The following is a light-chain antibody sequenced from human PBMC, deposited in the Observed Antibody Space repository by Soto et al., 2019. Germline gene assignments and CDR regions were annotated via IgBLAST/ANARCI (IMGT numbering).Light chain of an antibody. CDR3: EQSYSVPLT. J-gene: IGKJ4*01. CDR2: SAF. V-gene: IGKV1-39*01. Sequence: DIQMTQSPSSLSISVGDRVTITCRSSHDLGNDLNWYQQKPGKAPQLLLYSAFTLQSWVPSRFSGSGSGTAFTLTTTSLQPEDSATYFCEQSYSVPLTFGGGTKVEV. CDR1: HDLGND.